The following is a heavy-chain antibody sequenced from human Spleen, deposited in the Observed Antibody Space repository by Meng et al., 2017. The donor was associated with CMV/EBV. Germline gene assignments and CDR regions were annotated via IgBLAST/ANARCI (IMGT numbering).Heavy chain of an antibody. CDR1: GGSFSGYY. CDR2: INHSGST. V-gene: IGHV4-34*01. CDR3: AAGVWFDP. J-gene: IGHJ5*02. D-gene: IGHD7-27*01. Sequence: SETLSLTCAVYGGSFSGYYWSWIRQPPGKGLEWIGEINHSGSTNYNPSLKSRVTISIDTSKNQFSLKLSSVTAADTAVYYCAAGVWFDPWGQGTLVTVSS.